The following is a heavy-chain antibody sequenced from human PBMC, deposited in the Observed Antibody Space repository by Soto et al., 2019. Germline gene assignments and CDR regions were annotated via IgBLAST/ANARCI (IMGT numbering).Heavy chain of an antibody. Sequence: QVPLVQSGAEVKKPGASVKVSCKASGYTFTSYGISWVRQAPGQGLEWMGWISAYNGNTNYAQKLQGRVTMTTDTTTSTAYMELRSLRSDDTAVYYCARDIPYYYDSSGYYLLYFDYWGQGTLVTVSS. D-gene: IGHD3-22*01. CDR3: ARDIPYYYDSSGYYLLYFDY. CDR1: GYTFTSYG. CDR2: ISAYNGNT. V-gene: IGHV1-18*04. J-gene: IGHJ4*02.